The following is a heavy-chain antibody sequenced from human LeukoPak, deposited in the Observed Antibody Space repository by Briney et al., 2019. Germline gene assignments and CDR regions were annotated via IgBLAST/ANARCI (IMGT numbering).Heavy chain of an antibody. J-gene: IGHJ6*02. CDR1: EFTFAKYS. CDR2: LSYDGRNY. CDR3: ARGGDLLPYYYYGMDV. D-gene: IGHD2-15*01. V-gene: IGHV3-30*04. Sequence: GTSLRLSCVASEFTFAKYSMHWIRQVPGKGLEWVAVLSYDGRNYYYEDSVKGRFTISRDNSKNTLYLQMNSLRAEDTAVYYCARGGDLLPYYYYGMDVWGQGTTVTVSS.